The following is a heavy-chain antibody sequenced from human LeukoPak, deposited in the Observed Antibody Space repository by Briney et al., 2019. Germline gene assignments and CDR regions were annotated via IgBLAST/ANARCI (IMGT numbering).Heavy chain of an antibody. Sequence: GGSLRLSCAASGFTFSDYYMSWIRQAPGKGLEWVSYISSSGSTIYYADSVKGRFTISRDNAKNSLYLQINSLRAEDTAVYYCARVLYSSSFFFDYWGQGTLVTVSS. D-gene: IGHD6-13*01. CDR2: ISSSGSTI. J-gene: IGHJ4*02. CDR3: ARVLYSSSFFFDY. V-gene: IGHV3-11*04. CDR1: GFTFSDYY.